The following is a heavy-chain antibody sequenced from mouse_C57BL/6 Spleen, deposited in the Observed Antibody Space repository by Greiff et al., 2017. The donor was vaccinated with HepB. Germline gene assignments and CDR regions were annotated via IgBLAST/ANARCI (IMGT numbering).Heavy chain of an antibody. V-gene: IGHV1-77*01. CDR1: GYTFTDYY. D-gene: IGHD2-3*01. Sequence: QVHVKQSGAELVKPGASVKISCKASGYTFTDYYINWVKQRPGQGLEWIGKIGPGSGSTYYNEKFKGKATLTADKSSSTAYMQLSSLTSEDSAVYFCAIEGADKTDGYYGYFDVWGTGTTVTVSS. CDR3: AIEGADKTDGYYGYFDV. CDR2: IGPGSGST. J-gene: IGHJ1*03.